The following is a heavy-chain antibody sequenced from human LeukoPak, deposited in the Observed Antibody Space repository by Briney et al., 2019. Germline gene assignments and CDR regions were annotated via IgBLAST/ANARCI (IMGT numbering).Heavy chain of an antibody. V-gene: IGHV4-4*07. D-gene: IGHD5/OR15-5a*01. CDR3: ARGDSTNQDGDYYGLDV. CDR2: IYSSGTT. J-gene: IGHJ6*02. Sequence: PSETLSLTCTVSGGSIGGYYWSWIRQSAGKELEWIGRIYSSGTTNYNPSLKSQATMSVDTSKNHFSLNLNSVTAADTAVYYCARGDSTNQDGDYYGLDVWGQGTTVTVSS. CDR1: GGSIGGYY.